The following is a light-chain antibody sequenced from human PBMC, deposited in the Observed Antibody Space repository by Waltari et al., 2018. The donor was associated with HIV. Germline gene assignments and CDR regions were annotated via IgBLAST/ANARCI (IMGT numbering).Light chain of an antibody. CDR3: QQTYSTPTT. J-gene: IGKJ2*01. CDR1: QGINKY. CDR2: AAS. Sequence: DIQLTQSPSSLSASVGDRFTIACRASQGINKYLNWYRQKPGKAPELLIYAASNLQSGVPSRFSDSGSGTDFTLTITSRQPEDFATYYCQQTYSTPTTFGQGTKLE. V-gene: IGKV1-39*01.